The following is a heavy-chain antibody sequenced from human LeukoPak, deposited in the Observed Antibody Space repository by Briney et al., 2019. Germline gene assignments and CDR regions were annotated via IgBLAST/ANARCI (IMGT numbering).Heavy chain of an antibody. CDR2: ISSGSTI. J-gene: IGHJ6*03. V-gene: IGHV3-11*01. CDR3: ARGGYSSSFGYYYYYMDV. D-gene: IGHD6-6*01. CDR1: GFTFSDYY. Sequence: GGSLRLSCAASGFTFSDYYMSWIRQAPGKGLEWVSYISSGSTIYYADSVKGRFTISRDNAKNSPYLQMNSLRAEDTAVYYCARGGYSSSFGYYYYYMDVWGKGTTVTVSS.